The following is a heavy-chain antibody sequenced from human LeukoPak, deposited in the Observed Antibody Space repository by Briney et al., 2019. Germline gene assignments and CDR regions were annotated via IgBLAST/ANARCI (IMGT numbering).Heavy chain of an antibody. J-gene: IGHJ4*02. CDR2: IYHSGST. Sequence: PSETLSLTCAVSGGSISSSNWWSWVRQPPGKGLEWIGEIYHSGSTNYSPSLKSRVTISVDTSKNQFSLKLSSVTAADTAVYYCARRRRGGYYYDSSGPFDYWGQGTLVTVSS. V-gene: IGHV4-4*02. CDR3: ARRRRGGYYYDSSGPFDY. CDR1: GGSISSSNW. D-gene: IGHD3-22*01.